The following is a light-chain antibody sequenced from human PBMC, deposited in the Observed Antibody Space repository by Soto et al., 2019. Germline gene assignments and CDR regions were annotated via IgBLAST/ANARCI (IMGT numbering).Light chain of an antibody. V-gene: IGKV3-15*01. CDR2: FAS. Sequence: EIVMTQSPATLSVSPGERATLSCRASQSVSNNLAWYQQKPGQAPRLLMYFASTRATGIPARFSGSGSETEFTLTISRLQSEDFEVYYCQRYNKWPLTFGGGIKVETK. J-gene: IGKJ4*01. CDR1: QSVSNN. CDR3: QRYNKWPLT.